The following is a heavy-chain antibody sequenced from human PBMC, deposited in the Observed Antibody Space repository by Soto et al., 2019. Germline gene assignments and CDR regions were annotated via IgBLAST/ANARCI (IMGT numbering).Heavy chain of an antibody. CDR2: ISYAGSNK. D-gene: IGHD2-15*01. CDR3: AGGQYYCDY. J-gene: IGHJ4*02. CDR1: GFPFSSYG. V-gene: IGHV3-30*03. Sequence: QVQLVESGGGVVQPGRSLRLSCAASGFPFSSYGMHWVRQAPGKGLEWVAHISYAGSNKHYTDSVKGRFTISRDNSKNMLYLQMSSLRAEDTAVYYCAGGQYYCDYCGQGTRVSVSS.